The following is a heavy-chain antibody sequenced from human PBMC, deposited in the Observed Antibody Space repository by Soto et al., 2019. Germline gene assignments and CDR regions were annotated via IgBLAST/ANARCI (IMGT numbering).Heavy chain of an antibody. CDR1: GFTFSDYY. J-gene: IGHJ6*02. Sequence: PGGSLRLSCTASGFTFSDYYMSWIRQAPGKGLEWVSRISSNGNTIKNADPVKGRFTISRDNAKNSLYLQMNSLRAEDTAVYYCARDFSSQGYYYGIDVWGQGTTVTVSS. CDR2: ISSNGNTI. D-gene: IGHD6-13*01. CDR3: ARDFSSQGYYYGIDV. V-gene: IGHV3-11*01.